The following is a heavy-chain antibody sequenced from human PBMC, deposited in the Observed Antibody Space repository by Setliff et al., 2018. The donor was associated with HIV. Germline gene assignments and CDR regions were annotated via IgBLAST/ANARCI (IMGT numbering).Heavy chain of an antibody. CDR2: ISYDGSNK. Sequence: GGSLRLSCAASGFTFSSYAMHWVRQAPGKGLEWVAVISYDGSNKYYADSVKGRFTISRDNSKNTLYLQMNSLRAEDTAVYYCAKDPTDSSLWEDYWGQGTLVTVSS. CDR3: AKDPTDSSLWEDY. J-gene: IGHJ4*02. D-gene: IGHD3-22*01. CDR1: GFTFSSYA. V-gene: IGHV3-30-3*01.